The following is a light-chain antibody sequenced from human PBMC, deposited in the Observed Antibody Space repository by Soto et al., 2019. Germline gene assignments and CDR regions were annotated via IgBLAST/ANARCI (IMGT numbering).Light chain of an antibody. CDR3: QQLNSYPRT. Sequence: IQLTQSPSSLSASVGDRVTITCRASQGISSFLAWYQQKPGKAPNLLIYGASTLQSGVPSRFSGSGSGTDFTLTIASLQPEDFATYCCQQLNSYPRTFGQGTKVDIK. V-gene: IGKV1-9*01. CDR1: QGISSF. CDR2: GAS. J-gene: IGKJ1*01.